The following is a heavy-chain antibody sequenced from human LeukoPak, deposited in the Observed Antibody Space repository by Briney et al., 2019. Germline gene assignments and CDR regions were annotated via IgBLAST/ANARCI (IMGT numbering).Heavy chain of an antibody. V-gene: IGHV3-9*01. Sequence: GGSLRLSCSASGLTFDDYAMHWVRQIPGKGLEWVSGISWSSRSLGYADSVKGRFSISRDNANNSLYLQMNSLRADDTALYFCVKASQGYYDNSGYFDYWGQGTLVTVSS. CDR3: VKASQGYYDNSGYFDY. J-gene: IGHJ4*02. CDR1: GLTFDDYA. D-gene: IGHD3-22*01. CDR2: ISWSSRSL.